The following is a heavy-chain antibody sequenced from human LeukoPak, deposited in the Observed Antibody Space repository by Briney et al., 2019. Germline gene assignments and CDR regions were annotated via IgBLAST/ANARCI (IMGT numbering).Heavy chain of an antibody. CDR1: GGSISSSSYY. CDR2: IYYSGST. V-gene: IGHV4-39*07. J-gene: IGHJ4*02. D-gene: IGHD4-17*01. Sequence: SETLSLTCTVSGGSISSSSYYWGWIRQPPGKGLEWIGSIYYSGSTYYNPSLKSRVTISVDTSKNQFSLKLSSVTAADTAVYYCAREKYGPVDYWGQGTLVTVSS. CDR3: AREKYGPVDY.